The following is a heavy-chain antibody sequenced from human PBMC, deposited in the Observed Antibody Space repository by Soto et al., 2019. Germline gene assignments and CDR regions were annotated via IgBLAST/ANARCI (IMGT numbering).Heavy chain of an antibody. V-gene: IGHV1-18*01. CDR2: ISAHNGNA. J-gene: IGHJ6*02. Sequence: GPSVKVSCKASGYTFTNYGINWVRQAPGQGLEWMGWISAHNGNADYTQHFQGRVTMTIDTSTSTAYMDLRSLRSDDTAVYYCALGISGKPSLDYYGLDVWGQGTTVTVSS. CDR1: GYTFTNYG. CDR3: ALGISGKPSLDYYGLDV. D-gene: IGHD1-20*01.